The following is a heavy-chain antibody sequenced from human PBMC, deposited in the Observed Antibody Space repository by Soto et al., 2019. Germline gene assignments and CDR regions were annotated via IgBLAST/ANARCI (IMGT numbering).Heavy chain of an antibody. V-gene: IGHV3-9*01. J-gene: IGHJ6*03. CDR1: GFTFDDYA. Sequence: GGSLRLSCAASGFTFDDYAMHWVRQAPGKGLEWVSGISWNSGSIGYADSVKGRFTISRDNAKNSLYLQMNSLRAEETALYYCAKDRDRNYYYYYYMDVWGKGTTVTVSS. CDR2: ISWNSGSI. CDR3: AKDRDRNYYYYYYMDV.